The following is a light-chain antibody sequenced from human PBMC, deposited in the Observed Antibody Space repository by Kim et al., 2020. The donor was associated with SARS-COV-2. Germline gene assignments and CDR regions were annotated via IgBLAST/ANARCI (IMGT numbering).Light chain of an antibody. CDR3: QQYGTSPLT. V-gene: IGKV3-20*01. Sequence: SPGETATRACRASQSVTNDYLAWYQQKPGQAPRHLIYGASSRATGIPDRFSGSGSGTDFTLTISGLEPEDFAVYYCQQYGTSPLTFGGGTKVDIK. CDR1: QSVTNDY. CDR2: GAS. J-gene: IGKJ4*01.